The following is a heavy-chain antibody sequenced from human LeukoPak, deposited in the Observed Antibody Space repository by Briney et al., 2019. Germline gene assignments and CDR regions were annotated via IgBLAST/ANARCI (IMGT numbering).Heavy chain of an antibody. Sequence: PGGSLRLSCAASGFTFSDYNMRWIRQAPGKGLEWVSSISRSGSTKNYADSVKGRFTISRDNAENSLFLQMNSLRAEDTAVYYCARVLRYCSGGNCYSGGLGYMDVWGKGTTVTISS. D-gene: IGHD2-15*01. CDR3: ARVLRYCSGGNCYSGGLGYMDV. V-gene: IGHV3-11*01. CDR1: GFTFSDYN. J-gene: IGHJ6*03. CDR2: ISRSGSTK.